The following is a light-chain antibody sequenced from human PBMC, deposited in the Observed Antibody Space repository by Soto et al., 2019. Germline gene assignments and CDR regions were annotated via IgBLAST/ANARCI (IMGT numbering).Light chain of an antibody. J-gene: IGKJ1*01. V-gene: IGKV1-5*03. CDR2: KAS. CDR3: QQYATYWT. Sequence: DIQMTQSPSTLSASVGDRVTTTCRASQSISPWLAWYQQIPGEAPKLLIYKASSLESWVPSRFSGSGSGTEFTLTISSLQPDDVATYYCQQYATYWTFGQGTKV. CDR1: QSISPW.